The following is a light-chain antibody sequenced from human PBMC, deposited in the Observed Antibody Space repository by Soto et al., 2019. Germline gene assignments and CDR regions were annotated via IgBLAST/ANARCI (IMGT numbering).Light chain of an antibody. CDR1: QSVSRY. CDR3: QQSRDWRST. Sequence: EIVLTQSPATLSLSPGERATLSCRASQSVSRYLAWYQQKPGQAPRLLIYDASNRATGIPARFSGSGSGTDVTRTISRLEPEDFAVYYCQQSRDWRSTFGGGTKVQIK. J-gene: IGKJ4*01. CDR2: DAS. V-gene: IGKV3-11*01.